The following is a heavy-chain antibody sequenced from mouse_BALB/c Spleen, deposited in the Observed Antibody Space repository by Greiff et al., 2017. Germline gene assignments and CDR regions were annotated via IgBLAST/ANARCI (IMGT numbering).Heavy chain of an antibody. Sequence: EVQLQQSGPELVKPGASVKISCKASGYTFTDYNMHWVKQSHGKSLEWIGYIYPYNGGTGYNQKFKSKATLTVDNSSSTAYMELRSLTSEDSAVYYCARSRNYDSSYYAMDYWGQGTSVTVSS. CDR1: GYTFTDYN. J-gene: IGHJ4*01. D-gene: IGHD1-1*01. CDR3: ARSRNYDSSYYAMDY. V-gene: IGHV1S29*02. CDR2: IYPYNGGT.